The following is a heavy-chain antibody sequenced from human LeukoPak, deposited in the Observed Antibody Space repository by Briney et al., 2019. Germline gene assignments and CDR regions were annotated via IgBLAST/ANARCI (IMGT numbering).Heavy chain of an antibody. Sequence: GASVKVSCKASGGTFSSYAISWVRQAPGQGLEWMGGIIPIFGTANCAQKFQGRVTITADESTSTAYMELSSLRSEDTAVYYCARGYDYGGTNYFDYWGQGTLVTVSS. V-gene: IGHV1-69*13. J-gene: IGHJ4*02. CDR2: IIPIFGTA. CDR3: ARGYDYGGTNYFDY. CDR1: GGTFSSYA. D-gene: IGHD4-23*01.